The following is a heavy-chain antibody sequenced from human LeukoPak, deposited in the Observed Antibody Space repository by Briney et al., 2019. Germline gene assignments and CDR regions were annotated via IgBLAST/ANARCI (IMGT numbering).Heavy chain of an antibody. CDR2: IYHSGST. D-gene: IGHD3-22*01. CDR1: GGSISNTSYY. V-gene: IGHV4-39*07. J-gene: IGHJ3*02. CDR3: ARDARWYYYDSSGYPDAFDI. Sequence: SETLSLTCAVSGGSISNTSYYWGWIRQPSGKGLEWIGSIYHSGSTYYNPSLKSRVTISVDTSKNQFSLKLSSVTAADTAVYYCARDARWYYYDSSGYPDAFDIWGQGTMATVSS.